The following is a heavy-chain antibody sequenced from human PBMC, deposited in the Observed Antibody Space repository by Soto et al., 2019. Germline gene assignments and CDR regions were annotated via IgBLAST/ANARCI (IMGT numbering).Heavy chain of an antibody. V-gene: IGHV3-48*02. CDR1: GFTFSSYG. CDR2: ITSDGSNI. J-gene: IGHJ6*02. D-gene: IGHD3-22*01. Sequence: GGSLRLSCAASGFTFSSYGMHWVRQAPGKGLEWVAYITSDGSNIYYADSVKGRFTISRDNAKNSLYLQMNSLRDEDTAVKDWSRYMDSGAGSGYYCDDNGMDVWGQGTTVTVSS. CDR3: SRYMDSGAGSGYYCDDNGMDV.